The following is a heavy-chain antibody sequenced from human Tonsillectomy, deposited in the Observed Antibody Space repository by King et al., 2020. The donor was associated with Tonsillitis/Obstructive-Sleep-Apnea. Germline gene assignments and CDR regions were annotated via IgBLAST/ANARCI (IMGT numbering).Heavy chain of an antibody. V-gene: IGHV4-59*01. Sequence: VQLQESGPGLVKPSETLSLTCTVSGGSISSYYWSWIRQPPGKGLEWIGYIYYSGSTNYNPSLKSRVTISVDTSKNQFSLKLSSVTAADTAVYYCARGIRGDNDAFDIWGQGTMVTVSP. CDR2: IYYSGST. CDR1: GGSISSYY. D-gene: IGHD3-10*01. CDR3: ARGIRGDNDAFDI. J-gene: IGHJ3*02.